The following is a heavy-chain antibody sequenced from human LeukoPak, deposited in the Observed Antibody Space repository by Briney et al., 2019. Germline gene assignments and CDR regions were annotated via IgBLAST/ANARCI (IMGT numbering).Heavy chain of an antibody. CDR1: GGTFTSYD. CDR2: MNPNSGNT. J-gene: IGHJ6*02. D-gene: IGHD3-3*01. CDR3: ARDQGITIFGGINYYYYGMDV. Sequence: ASVKVSCKASGGTFTSYDINWVRRATGQGLEWMGWMNPNSGNTGYAQKFQGRVTMTRNTSISTAYMELSSLRSEDTAVYYCARDQGITIFGGINYYYYGMDVWGQGATVTVSS. V-gene: IGHV1-8*01.